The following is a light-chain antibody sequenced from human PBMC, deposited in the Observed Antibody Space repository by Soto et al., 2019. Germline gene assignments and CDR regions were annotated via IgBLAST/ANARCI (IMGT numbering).Light chain of an antibody. V-gene: IGKV1-33*01. Sequence: DIQMTQSPSSLSASVGDRVTITCQASEDISNYLNWYQQRPGTAPKLLIYDVSNLQSGVPSRFSGSRSGTDFTLTIRSLQAEDTATYFCQQYYNLHSFGPGTKVNIK. CDR2: DVS. CDR1: EDISNY. J-gene: IGKJ3*01. CDR3: QQYYNLHS.